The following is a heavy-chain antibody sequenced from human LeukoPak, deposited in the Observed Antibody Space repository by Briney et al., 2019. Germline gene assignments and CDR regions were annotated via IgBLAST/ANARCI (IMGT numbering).Heavy chain of an antibody. CDR3: ARGGGNYVVPGPFDL. CDR2: IIPIFGTA. Sequence: SVKVSCKVSGYTLTELSMHWVRQAPGKGLEWMGGIIPIFGTANYAQKFQGRVTITADESTSTAYMELSSLRSEDTAVYYCARGGGNYVVPGPFDLWGRGTLVTVSS. V-gene: IGHV1-69*13. J-gene: IGHJ2*01. CDR1: GYTLTELS. D-gene: IGHD1-7*01.